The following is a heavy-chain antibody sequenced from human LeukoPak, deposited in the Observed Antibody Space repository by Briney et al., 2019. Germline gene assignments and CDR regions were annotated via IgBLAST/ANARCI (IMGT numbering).Heavy chain of an antibody. CDR2: IYTSGST. J-gene: IGHJ4*02. Sequence: PSETLSLTCTVSGGSISSGSYYWGCIRQPAGKGLEWIGRIYTSGSTNYNPSLKSRVTISVDRSKNQFSLKLSSVTAADTAVYYCARSLKGPRDGYNSGFDYWGQGTLVTVSS. D-gene: IGHD5-24*01. V-gene: IGHV4-61*02. CDR1: GGSISSGSYY. CDR3: ARSLKGPRDGYNSGFDY.